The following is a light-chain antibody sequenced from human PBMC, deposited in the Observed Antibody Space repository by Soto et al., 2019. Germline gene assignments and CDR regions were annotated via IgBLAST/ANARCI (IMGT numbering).Light chain of an antibody. CDR3: SSYTSSSTLYV. V-gene: IGLV2-8*01. Sequence: QSALTQPPSASGSPGQSVTISCTGTSSDVGAYNFVSWFQQHPGKAPKLMIYDVSERPSGVPDRFSGSKSDNTASLTVYGLQAEDEGDYYCSSYTSSSTLYVFGTGTKLTVL. CDR1: SSDVGAYNF. J-gene: IGLJ1*01. CDR2: DVS.